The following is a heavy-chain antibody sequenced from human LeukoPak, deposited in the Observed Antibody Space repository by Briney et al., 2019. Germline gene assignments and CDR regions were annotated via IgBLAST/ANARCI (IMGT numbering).Heavy chain of an antibody. Sequence: SETLSLTCTVSGGSINSYYWSWIRQPPGKGLEWIGYIYYSGSTNYNPSLKNRVTISVDTSKNQFSLKLSSVTAADTAVYYCASLGITLVRGVIPPDYWGQGTLVTVSS. V-gene: IGHV4-59*01. J-gene: IGHJ4*02. D-gene: IGHD3-10*01. CDR3: ASLGITLVRGVIPPDY. CDR1: GGSINSYY. CDR2: IYYSGST.